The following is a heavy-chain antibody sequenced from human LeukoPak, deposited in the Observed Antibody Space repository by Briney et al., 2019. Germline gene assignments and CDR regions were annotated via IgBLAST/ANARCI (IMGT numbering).Heavy chain of an antibody. CDR1: GYKSTNYW. CDR3: ALQIAVAGYDAYDI. J-gene: IGHJ3*02. Sequence: GESVKISCKASGYKSTNYWIAWVRQMPGKGLEWMGIVYLDDSDTKYSPSFEGQVTISADKSISSPFLQWSSLKAADTAMYYCALQIAVAGYDAYDIWGQGTMVTVSS. V-gene: IGHV5-51*01. D-gene: IGHD6-19*01. CDR2: VYLDDSDT.